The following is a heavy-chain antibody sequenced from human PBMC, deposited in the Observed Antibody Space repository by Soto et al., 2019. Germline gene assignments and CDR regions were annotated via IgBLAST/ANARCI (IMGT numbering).Heavy chain of an antibody. J-gene: IGHJ6*02. CDR1: GGTFSNYA. CDR3: ARSQGSSTSLEIYYYYYYGMDV. D-gene: IGHD2-2*01. V-gene: IGHV1-69*01. CDR2: IIPISGTA. Sequence: QVQLVQSGAEVKKPGSSVKVSCKASGGTFSNYAISWVRQAPGQGLEWMGGIIPISGTANYAQKFQGRVTITPGESTGTGYMELRSLGAEDTAVYYCARSQGSSTSLEIYYYYYYGMDVWGQGTTVTVSS.